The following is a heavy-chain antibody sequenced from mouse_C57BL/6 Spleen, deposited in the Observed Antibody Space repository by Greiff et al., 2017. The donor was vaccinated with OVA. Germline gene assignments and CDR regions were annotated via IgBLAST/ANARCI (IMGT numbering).Heavy chain of an antibody. CDR2: INPYNGDT. CDR1: GYSFTGYF. Sequence: EVQVVESGPELVKPGDSVKISCKASGYSFTGYFINWVMQSHGKSLEWIGRINPYNGDTFYNQKFKGKATLTVDKSSSTAHMELRSLTSEDSAVYYCAKGSSGYLYFDYWGQGTTLTVSS. CDR3: AKGSSGYLYFDY. J-gene: IGHJ2*01. D-gene: IGHD3-2*02. V-gene: IGHV1-20*01.